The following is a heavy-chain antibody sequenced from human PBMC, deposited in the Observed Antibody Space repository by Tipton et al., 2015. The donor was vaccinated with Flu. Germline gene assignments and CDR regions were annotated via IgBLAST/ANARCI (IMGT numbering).Heavy chain of an antibody. D-gene: IGHD2-2*01. J-gene: IGHJ6*03. Sequence: TLSLTCTVSGGSISSYYWSWIRQPAGKGLEWIGRIYTSGSTNYNPSLKSRVTMSVDTSKNQFSLKLSSVTAADTAVYYCARETSADAVSYYYYMDVWGKGTTVTVSS. V-gene: IGHV4-4*07. CDR2: IYTSGST. CDR3: ARETSADAVSYYYYMDV. CDR1: GGSISSYY.